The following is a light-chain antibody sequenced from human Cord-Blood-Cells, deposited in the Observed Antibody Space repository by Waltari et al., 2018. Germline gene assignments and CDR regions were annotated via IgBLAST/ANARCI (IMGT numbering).Light chain of an antibody. V-gene: IGKV3-20*01. CDR3: QQYGSSPPWT. Sequence: EIVLTQSPGTLSLSPGERATLSCRASQSVSSSYLAWYQQTPGQAPRLLIYGASSSATGIPDRFSGSGSGTDFTLTISRLDPEDFAVYYCQQYGSSPPWTFGQGTKVEIK. CDR2: GAS. CDR1: QSVSSSY. J-gene: IGKJ1*01.